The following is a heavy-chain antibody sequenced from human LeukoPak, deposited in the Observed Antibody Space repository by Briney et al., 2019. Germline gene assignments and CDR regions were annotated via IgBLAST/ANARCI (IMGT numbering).Heavy chain of an antibody. CDR3: ARAGEDSRGHYQGFDY. Sequence: PSETLSLTCSVSGGSISSSSFYWGWIRQPPGKGLEWIGSISYTGSTYYNPSLKSRVTISVDTSKNQFSLRLNSVTAADTAVYYCARAGEDSRGHYQGFDYWGQGTLVTVSS. V-gene: IGHV4-39*01. D-gene: IGHD3-22*01. CDR1: GGSISSSSFY. CDR2: ISYTGST. J-gene: IGHJ4*02.